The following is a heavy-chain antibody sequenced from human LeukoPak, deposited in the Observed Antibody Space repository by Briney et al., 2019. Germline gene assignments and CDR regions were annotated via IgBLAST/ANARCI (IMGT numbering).Heavy chain of an antibody. V-gene: IGHV3-23*01. D-gene: IGHD3-22*01. CDR3: AKGPYSSGYSIDS. J-gene: IGHJ4*02. CDR1: GFTFSSYA. Sequence: GGSLRLSCAASGFTFSSYAMSWVRQAPGKGLEWVSAISGSGGSTYYADSVKGRFTISRDNSKNTLYLQMNSLKTDDTAFYYCAKGPYSSGYSIDSWGQGTLVTVSS. CDR2: ISGSGGST.